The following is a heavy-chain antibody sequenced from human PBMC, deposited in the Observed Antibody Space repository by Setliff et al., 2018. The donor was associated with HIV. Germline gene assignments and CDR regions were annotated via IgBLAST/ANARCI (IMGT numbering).Heavy chain of an antibody. V-gene: IGHV3-23*01. D-gene: IGHD3-22*01. Sequence: GGSLRLSCAASGFPFRTFALNWVRQTPGRGLEWVAAISASGGNIYYADSVKGRFTISRDNSKSTVFLQMRSLRVEDTAIYYCARASSYYYDSSGYSSYFDYWGQGTLVTVSS. CDR2: ISASGGNI. CDR3: ARASSYYYDSSGYSSYFDY. J-gene: IGHJ4*02. CDR1: GFPFRTFA.